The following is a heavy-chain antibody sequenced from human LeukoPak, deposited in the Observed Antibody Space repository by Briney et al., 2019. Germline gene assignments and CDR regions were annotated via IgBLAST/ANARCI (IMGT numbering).Heavy chain of an antibody. D-gene: IGHD2-21*02. V-gene: IGHV3-30-3*01. CDR2: ISYDGSNK. CDR3: ARDPLAYCGGDCYPDY. Sequence: PGRSLRLSCAASGFTFSSYAMHWVRQAPGKGLEWVAVISYDGSNKYYADSVKGRFTISRDNSKNTLYLQMNSLRAEDTAVYYCARDPLAYCGGDCYPDYWGQGTLVTVSS. CDR1: GFTFSSYA. J-gene: IGHJ4*02.